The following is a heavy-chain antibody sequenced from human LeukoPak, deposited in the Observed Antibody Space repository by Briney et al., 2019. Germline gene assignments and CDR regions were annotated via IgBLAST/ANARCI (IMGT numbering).Heavy chain of an antibody. J-gene: IGHJ5*02. CDR1: GGTFSSYA. CDR2: IIPIFGTA. V-gene: IGHV1-69*13. D-gene: IGHD6-19*01. CDR3: ARAGYSSGWTGWFDP. Sequence: SVKVSCKASGGTFSSYAISWVRQAPGQGLEWMGGIIPIFGTANYAQKFQGRVTITAGESTSTAYMELSSLRSEDTAVYYCARAGYSSGWTGWFDPWGQGTLVTVSS.